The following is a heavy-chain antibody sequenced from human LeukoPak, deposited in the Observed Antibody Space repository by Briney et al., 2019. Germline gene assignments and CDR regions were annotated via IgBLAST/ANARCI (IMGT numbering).Heavy chain of an antibody. D-gene: IGHD2-2*01. J-gene: IGHJ4*02. CDR2: IYSGGST. V-gene: IGHV3-53*01. Sequence: GGSLRLSCAASGFTVSSNYMSWVRQAPGKGLEWVSVIYSGGSTYYADSVKGRFTISRDNAKNSLYLQMNSLRAEDTAVYYCARKYCSSTSCEGYYFDYWGQRTLVTVSS. CDR3: ARKYCSSTSCEGYYFDY. CDR1: GFTVSSNY.